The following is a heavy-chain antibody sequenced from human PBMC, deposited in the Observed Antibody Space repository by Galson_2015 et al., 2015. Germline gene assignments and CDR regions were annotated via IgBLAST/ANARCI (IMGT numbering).Heavy chain of an antibody. Sequence: QSGAEVKKPGESLKISCKGSGYSFTSYWIGWVRQMPGKGLEWMGIIYPGDSDTRYSPSFQGQVTISADKSISTAYLQWSSLKASDTAMYYCARHHSSGWELIGWYFDLWGRGTLVTVSS. CDR3: ARHHSSGWELIGWYFDL. J-gene: IGHJ2*01. D-gene: IGHD6-19*01. CDR2: IYPGDSDT. V-gene: IGHV5-51*01. CDR1: GYSFTSYW.